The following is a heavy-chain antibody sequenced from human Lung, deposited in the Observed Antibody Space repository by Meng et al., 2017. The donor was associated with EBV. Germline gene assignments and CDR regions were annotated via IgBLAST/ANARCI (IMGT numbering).Heavy chain of an antibody. V-gene: IGHV4-34*01. CDR1: GGSFSGYY. CDR3: AREPDSLGY. CDR2: INHSGST. D-gene: IGHD2-21*01. Sequence: QVQLKQWCAGLLKPSETLSLTCAVYGGSFSGYYWSWIRQPPGKGLEWIGEINHSGSTNYNPSLKSRVTISVDTSKNQFSLKLSSVTAADTAVYYCAREPDSLGYWGQGTLVTVSS. J-gene: IGHJ4*02.